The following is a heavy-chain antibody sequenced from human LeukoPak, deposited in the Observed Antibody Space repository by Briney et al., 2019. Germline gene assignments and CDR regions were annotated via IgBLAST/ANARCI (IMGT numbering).Heavy chain of an antibody. J-gene: IGHJ4*02. V-gene: IGHV4-59*01. CDR3: ARVHVGVVVPAALGFGY. Sequence: SETLSLTCTVSGGSISSYYWSWIRQPPGKGLEWIGYIYYSGSTNYNPSLKSRVTISVDTSKNQFFLKLSSVTAADTAVYYCARVHVGVVVPAALGFGYWGQGTLVTVSS. CDR1: GGSISSYY. D-gene: IGHD2-2*01. CDR2: IYYSGST.